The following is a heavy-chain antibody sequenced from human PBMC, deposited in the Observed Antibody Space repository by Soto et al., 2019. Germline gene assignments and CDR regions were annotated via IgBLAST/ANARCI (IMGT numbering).Heavy chain of an antibody. CDR2: IIPRSGTS. Sequence: SVKVSFNASGDTFSNYTTTLLRHSPGQGLEWMGGIIPRSGTSNYAQKFQGRVTITTDTSTSTAYMELRSLRSDDTAVYYCARGSVDIGGYAFDIWGQGTMVTVSS. D-gene: IGHD3-16*01. V-gene: IGHV1-69*05. CDR1: GDTFSNYT. CDR3: ARGSVDIGGYAFDI. J-gene: IGHJ3*02.